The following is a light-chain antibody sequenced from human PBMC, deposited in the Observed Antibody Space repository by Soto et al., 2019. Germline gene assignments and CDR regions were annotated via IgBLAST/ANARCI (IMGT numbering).Light chain of an antibody. CDR2: GAS. J-gene: IGKJ3*01. CDR3: QQYAYSPPT. V-gene: IGKV3-20*01. Sequence: PGDRAILSCRASQSVSSNYLAWYQQKPGQAPRLLMYGASTRATGIPDRFSGGGSGTDFTLTISRLEPEDFAVYFCQQYAYSPPTFGPGTKVDIK. CDR1: QSVSSNY.